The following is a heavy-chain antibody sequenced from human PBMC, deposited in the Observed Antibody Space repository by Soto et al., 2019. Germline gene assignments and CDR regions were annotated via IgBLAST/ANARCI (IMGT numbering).Heavy chain of an antibody. CDR2: ISSSGSTI. V-gene: IGHV3-48*03. CDR1: GFTFSSYE. J-gene: IGHJ4*02. CDR3: ARDGPDTSEGLDY. D-gene: IGHD5-18*01. Sequence: GSLRLSCAASGFTFSSYEMNWVRQAPGKGLEWVSYISSSGSTIYYAYSVKDRFTISRDNTKNSLNLQMNSLRAEDTAIYYCARDGPDTSEGLDYWGQGT.